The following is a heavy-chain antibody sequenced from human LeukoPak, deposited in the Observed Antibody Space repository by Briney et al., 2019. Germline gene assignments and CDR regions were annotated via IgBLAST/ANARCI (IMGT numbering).Heavy chain of an antibody. CDR2: IKQDGSEQ. D-gene: IGHD2-15*01. CDR1: GFTFSSYW. V-gene: IGHV3-7*04. Sequence: GGSLRVSCAAAGFTFSSYWMSWVRQAPGKGLEWVANIKQDGSEQYYVDSVKGRFTISRDSAKNSLYLQMNSLRAEDTAVYYCARGAGSIDYWGQGTLVTVSS. CDR3: ARGAGSIDY. J-gene: IGHJ4*02.